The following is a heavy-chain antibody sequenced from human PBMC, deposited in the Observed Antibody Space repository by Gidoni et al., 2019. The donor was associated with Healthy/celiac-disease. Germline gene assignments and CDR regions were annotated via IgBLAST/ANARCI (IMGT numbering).Heavy chain of an antibody. CDR3: ASLGIAVAGQPFDY. J-gene: IGHJ4*02. D-gene: IGHD6-19*01. Sequence: QVQLVQSGAEVKTPGASVTVSCKASGYPFTSYDINWVRQATGQGLEWMGWMNPNSGNTGYAQKFQGRVTMTRNTSISTAYMELSSLRSEDTAVYYWASLGIAVAGQPFDYWGQGTLVTVSS. V-gene: IGHV1-8*01. CDR1: GYPFTSYD. CDR2: MNPNSGNT.